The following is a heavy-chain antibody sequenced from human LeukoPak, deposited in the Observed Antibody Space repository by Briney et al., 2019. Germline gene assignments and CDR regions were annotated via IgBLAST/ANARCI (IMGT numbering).Heavy chain of an antibody. CDR2: IGDRGGDT. D-gene: IGHD2-15*01. CDR1: GFTFGNHA. CDR3: AKGSPLVRLTDY. V-gene: IGHV3-23*01. J-gene: IGHJ4*02. Sequence: PGGSLRLSCAASGFTFGNHAMGWVRQTPEKGLEWVSAIGDRGGDTYYTDSVKGRFTISRDNAKNTLYLQMSSLRADDTAVYYCAKGSPLVRLTDYWGQGTLVTVSS.